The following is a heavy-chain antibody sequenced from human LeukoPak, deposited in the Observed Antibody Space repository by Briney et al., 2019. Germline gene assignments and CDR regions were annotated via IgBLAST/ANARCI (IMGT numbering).Heavy chain of an antibody. CDR3: ARRRFIAARRWFDP. D-gene: IGHD6-6*01. CDR2: INHSGST. CDR1: GGSFRGYY. J-gene: IGHJ5*02. Sequence: HPSETLSLTCSVYGGSFRGYYWSWIRQPQGKGLEWIGEINHSGSTNYNPSLKSRVTISIYTSKNQFSLKLSSVTAADTAVYYCARRRFIAARRWFDPWGQGTLVTVSS. V-gene: IGHV4-34*01.